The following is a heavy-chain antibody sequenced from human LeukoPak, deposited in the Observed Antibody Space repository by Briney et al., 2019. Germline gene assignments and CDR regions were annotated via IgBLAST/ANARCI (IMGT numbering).Heavy chain of an antibody. V-gene: IGHV1-2*02. CDR3: ARDSYNDYYFDY. CDR1: GYTFTGYY. J-gene: IGHJ4*02. Sequence: GASVKVSCKASGYTFTGYYIHWVRQAPGQGLEWMGWINPNSGGTNYAQKFQGGVTMTRDTSISTDYMELSRLRSDDTAVYYCARDSYNDYYFDYWGQGTLVTVSS. CDR2: INPNSGGT. D-gene: IGHD5-24*01.